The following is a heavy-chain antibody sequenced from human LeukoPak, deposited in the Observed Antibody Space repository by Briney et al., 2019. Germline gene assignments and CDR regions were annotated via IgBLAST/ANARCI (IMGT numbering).Heavy chain of an antibody. J-gene: IGHJ4*02. CDR2: INHSGST. CDR3: ARAQYVDISGFYPGY. Sequence: PSEPLSLTCAVYGGSFSGYYWHWLRQPPGKGLEWIGEINHSGSTNYNPSLRSRVTISVDTSKSQFSLNLSPVTAADTAVYYCARAQYVDISGFYPGYWGQGTLVTVSS. D-gene: IGHD3-22*01. CDR1: GGSFSGYY. V-gene: IGHV4-34*01.